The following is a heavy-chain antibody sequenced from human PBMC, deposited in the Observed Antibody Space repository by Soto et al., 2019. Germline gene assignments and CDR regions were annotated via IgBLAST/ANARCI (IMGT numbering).Heavy chain of an antibody. D-gene: IGHD3-10*01. CDR1: GFTFSSNA. CDR3: ARASGESYPGSRVFDS. J-gene: IGHJ4*02. CDR2: ITDTGGDS. Sequence: EVQLLESGGDLVQPGGSLRLSCAASGFTFSSNAMNWVRQAPGKGLEWVSVITDTGGDSLYADSVKGRFTISRDNSKNTVYLQMNSLRAEDTAIYYCARASGESYPGSRVFDSWGQGTRVTVSS. V-gene: IGHV3-23*01.